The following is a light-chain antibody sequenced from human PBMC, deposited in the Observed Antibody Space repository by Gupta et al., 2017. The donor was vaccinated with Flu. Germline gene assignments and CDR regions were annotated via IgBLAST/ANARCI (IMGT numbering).Light chain of an antibody. J-gene: IGKJ5*01. Sequence: QMTQSPSSLSASVGDRVTITCQASQDISNYLNWYQQKPGKAPKLLIYDASNLETGVPSRFSGSGSGTDFTFTISSLQPEDIATYYCQQYDNLPITFGQGTRLEIK. CDR1: QDISNY. V-gene: IGKV1-33*01. CDR2: DAS. CDR3: QQYDNLPIT.